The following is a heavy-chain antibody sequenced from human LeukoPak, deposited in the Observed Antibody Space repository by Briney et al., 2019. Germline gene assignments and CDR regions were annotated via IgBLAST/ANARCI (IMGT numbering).Heavy chain of an antibody. V-gene: IGHV4-59*08. J-gene: IGHJ4*02. Sequence: PSETLSLTCTVSGGSISSYYWSWIRQPPGKGLEWIGYIYYSGSTNYNPSLKSRVTISVDTSKNQFSLKLSSVTAADTAVYYCARTSVAGTNFDYWGQGTLVTVSS. CDR2: IYYSGST. CDR1: GGSISSYY. CDR3: ARTSVAGTNFDY. D-gene: IGHD6-19*01.